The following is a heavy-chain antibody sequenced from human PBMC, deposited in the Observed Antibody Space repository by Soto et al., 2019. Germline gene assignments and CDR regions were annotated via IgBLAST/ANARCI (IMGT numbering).Heavy chain of an antibody. V-gene: IGHV1-46*01. D-gene: IGHD4-4*01. Sequence: ASVKVSCKASGYTFSSYYMHWVRQAPGQGLEWMGIINPSGGSTSYAQKFQGRVTMTRDTSTSTVYMELSSLRSEDTAVYYCAGVPPPDYSNYGWGMDVWGQGTTVTVSS. CDR2: INPSGGST. J-gene: IGHJ6*02. CDR3: AGVPPPDYSNYGWGMDV. CDR1: GYTFSSYY.